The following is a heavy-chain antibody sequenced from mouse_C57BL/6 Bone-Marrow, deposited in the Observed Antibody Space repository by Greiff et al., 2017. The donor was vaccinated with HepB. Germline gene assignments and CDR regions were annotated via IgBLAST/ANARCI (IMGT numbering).Heavy chain of an antibody. CDR2: IYPGSGNT. CDR1: GYTFTDYY. V-gene: IGHV1-76*01. D-gene: IGHD1-1*01. CDR3: ASLYYYGSRGAMDY. Sequence: VQLVESGAELVRPGASVKLSCKASGYTFTDYYINWVKQRPGQGLEWIARIYPGSGNTYYNEKFKGKATLTAEKSSSTAYMQLSSLTSEDSAVYFCASLYYYGSRGAMDYWGQGTSVTVSS. J-gene: IGHJ4*01.